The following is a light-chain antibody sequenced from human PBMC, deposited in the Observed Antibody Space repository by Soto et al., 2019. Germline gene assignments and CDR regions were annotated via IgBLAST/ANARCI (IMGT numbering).Light chain of an antibody. CDR3: QQRYNWPLT. Sequence: EIVMTQSPATLSLSPGERATLSCRASQSVSSNLVWYLQKPGQAPRLLIYDASNRATGIPARFSGSGSGTDFTLTISSLEPEDFAVYYCQQRYNWPLTFGGGTKVDIK. V-gene: IGKV3-11*01. CDR2: DAS. CDR1: QSVSSN. J-gene: IGKJ4*01.